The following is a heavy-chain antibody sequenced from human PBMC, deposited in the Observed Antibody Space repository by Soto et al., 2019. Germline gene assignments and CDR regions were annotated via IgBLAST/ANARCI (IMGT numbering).Heavy chain of an antibody. Sequence: PGGSLRLSCAASGFTFSSYAMSWVRQAPGKGLEWVSAISGSGGSTYYADSVKGRFTISIDNSKNTLYLKMNSLRAQDTAVYYCAKDHPIAARQGELFDYWGQGALVTLSS. J-gene: IGHJ4*02. CDR3: AKDHPIAARQGELFDY. CDR2: ISGSGGST. V-gene: IGHV3-23*01. D-gene: IGHD6-6*01. CDR1: GFTFSSYA.